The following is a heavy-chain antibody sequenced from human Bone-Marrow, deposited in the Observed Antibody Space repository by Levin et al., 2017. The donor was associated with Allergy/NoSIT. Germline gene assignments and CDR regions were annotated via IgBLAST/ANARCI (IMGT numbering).Heavy chain of an antibody. V-gene: IGHV4-59*01. CDR1: GGSISSDY. J-gene: IGHJ4*02. D-gene: IGHD6-19*01. CDR2: ISSTGST. Sequence: TSETLSLTCDVSGGSISSDYWSWIRQPPGKGLEWIGYISSTGSTSYNPSLESRVTISVDTSKNQFSVKVISVTAADTAVYYCARIRRDSNGWYENDYWGQGTLVTVSS. CDR3: ARIRRDSNGWYENDY.